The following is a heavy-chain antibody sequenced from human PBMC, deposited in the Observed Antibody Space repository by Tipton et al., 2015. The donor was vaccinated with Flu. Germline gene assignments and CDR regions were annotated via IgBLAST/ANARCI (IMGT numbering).Heavy chain of an antibody. D-gene: IGHD2-21*02. CDR3: ARRVTQGRFFDL. Sequence: TLSLTCAVYTGSFSGYYWTWIRRPPGKGLEWVGEISPSTSTNYNPSLKSRVTISLDTSKNQFSLKLISVTAADTAVYYCARRVTQGRFFDLWGRGTLVTVSS. V-gene: IGHV4-34*01. CDR1: TGSFSGYY. J-gene: IGHJ2*01. CDR2: ISPSTST.